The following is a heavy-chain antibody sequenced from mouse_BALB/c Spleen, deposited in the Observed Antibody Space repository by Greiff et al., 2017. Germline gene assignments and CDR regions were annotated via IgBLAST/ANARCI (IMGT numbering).Heavy chain of an antibody. CDR1: GYTFTSYW. J-gene: IGHJ2*01. CDR2: IYPGSGST. CDR3: TRGKDGNYLDY. V-gene: IGHV1S22*01. Sequence: LQQPGSELVRPGASVKLSCKASGYTFTSYWMHWVKQRHGQGLEWIGNIYPGSGSTNYDEKFKSKGTLTVDTSSSTAYMHLSSLTSEDSAVYYCTRGKDGNYLDYRGQGTTLTVSS. D-gene: IGHD2-1*01.